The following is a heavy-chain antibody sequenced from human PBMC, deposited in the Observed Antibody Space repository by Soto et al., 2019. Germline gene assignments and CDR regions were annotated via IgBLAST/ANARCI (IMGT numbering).Heavy chain of an antibody. V-gene: IGHV3-23*01. CDR2: ISGGGDTT. D-gene: IGHD3-10*01. J-gene: IGHJ4*02. CDR1: GFTFNNYA. Sequence: EVQLLESGGGLVQPGGSLRLSCAASGFTFNNYAMTWVRQAPGKGLEWVSAISGGGDTTSYADSVKGRFTVSRDGSKNTLYQQMSSLRAEDTAIYYCAKGRGGSGSLTPRVDFWGQGTLVTVSS. CDR3: AKGRGGSGSLTPRVDF.